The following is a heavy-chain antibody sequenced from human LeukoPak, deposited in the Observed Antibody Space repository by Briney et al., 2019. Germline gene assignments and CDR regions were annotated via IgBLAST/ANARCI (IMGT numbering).Heavy chain of an antibody. D-gene: IGHD4-11*01. Sequence: PGGSLRLSCAASGFTFDDYAMHWVRQAPGKGLEWVSGISWNSGSIGYADSVKGRFTISRDNAKNSLYLQMNSLRAEDTALYYCASRATVTTDRFWFDPWGQGTLVTVSS. CDR2: ISWNSGSI. V-gene: IGHV3-9*01. CDR1: GFTFDDYA. CDR3: ASRATVTTDRFWFDP. J-gene: IGHJ5*02.